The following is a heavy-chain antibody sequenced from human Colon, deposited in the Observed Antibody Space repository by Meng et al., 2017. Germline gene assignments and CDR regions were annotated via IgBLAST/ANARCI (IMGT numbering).Heavy chain of an antibody. CDR3: VRGYLGTPVVHFDS. J-gene: IGHJ4*02. D-gene: IGHD7-27*01. CDR2: IHYSGNS. CDR1: VYSYIGRQW. Sequence: KPPEGPSLTLACYVYSYIGRQWWGWVRQSPEKGLEWIGEIHYSGNSNYNPSLKSRVTMSMDKSKNHFSLNLTSVTAADTAIYYCVRGYLGTPVVHFDSWGQGALVTVSS. V-gene: IGHV4-4*03.